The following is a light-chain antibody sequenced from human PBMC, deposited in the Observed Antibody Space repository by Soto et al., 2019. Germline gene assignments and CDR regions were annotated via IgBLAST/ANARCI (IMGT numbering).Light chain of an antibody. Sequence: QAVVTQPPSVSGAPGQRVTIYCTGTSSNIGAGYPVHWYQQLPGTAPKLLIFGNMNRPSGVPDRFSGSRSGLAITGLQAEDEADYYCQSYDSSLSAYVFGAGTKVTVL. CDR2: GNM. J-gene: IGLJ1*01. CDR3: QSYDSSLSAYV. CDR1: SSNIGAGYP. V-gene: IGLV1-40*01.